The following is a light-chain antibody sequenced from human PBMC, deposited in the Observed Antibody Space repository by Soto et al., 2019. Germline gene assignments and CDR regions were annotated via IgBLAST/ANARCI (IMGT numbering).Light chain of an antibody. V-gene: IGKV2-28*01. Sequence: IVMTQSPLSLPVTPGEPASISCRSSQSLLHSNGYNYLDWYLQKPGQSPQLLIYLGSNRASGVPDRFSGSRSGTDFTLKISRVEAEDVGVYYCMQALQTPSTFGPGTRLEIK. CDR1: QSLLHSNGYNY. J-gene: IGKJ5*01. CDR3: MQALQTPST. CDR2: LGS.